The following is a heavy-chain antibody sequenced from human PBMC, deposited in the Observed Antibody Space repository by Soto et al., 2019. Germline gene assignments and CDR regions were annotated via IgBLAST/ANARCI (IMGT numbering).Heavy chain of an antibody. CDR2: IIPIFGTA. V-gene: IGHV1-69*01. CDR1: GGTFSSYA. J-gene: IGHJ6*02. D-gene: IGHD3-3*01. CDR3: ARGYDLWSGYYTVTTYYYYDGMDV. Sequence: QVQLVQSGAEVKKPGSSVKVSCKASGGTFSSYAISWVRQAPGQGLEWMGGIIPIFGTANYAQKFQGRVTITADEATNTAYMELSSLGSEDTAVYYCARGYDLWSGYYTVTTYYYYDGMDVWGQGTTVTVSS.